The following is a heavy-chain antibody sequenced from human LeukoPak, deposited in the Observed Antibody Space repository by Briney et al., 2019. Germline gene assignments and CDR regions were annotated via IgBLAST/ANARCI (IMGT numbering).Heavy chain of an antibody. V-gene: IGHV1-2*04. CDR2: INPNTGGT. Sequence: ASVKVSCKASGYTFTGYYIHWVQQAPGQGLEWMGWINPNTGGTNYAQKFQGWVTMTRDTSISTAYMELSRLTSDDTAVYYCARAGAYSTGREDDAFDFWGQGTMVTVSS. CDR3: ARAGAYSTGREDDAFDF. J-gene: IGHJ3*01. D-gene: IGHD2-8*02. CDR1: GYTFTGYY.